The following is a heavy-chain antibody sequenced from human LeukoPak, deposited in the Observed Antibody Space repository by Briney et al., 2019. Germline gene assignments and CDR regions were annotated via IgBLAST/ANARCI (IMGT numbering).Heavy chain of an antibody. Sequence: GGSLRLSCAASGFTFSSYAMSWVRQAPEKGLEWVSAISGSGGSTYYADSVKGRFTISRDNSKNTLYLQMNSLRAEDTAVYYCAKRPSGSYYTQYYFDYWGQGTLVTVSS. CDR3: AKRPSGSYYTQYYFDY. CDR1: GFTFSSYA. D-gene: IGHD3-10*01. V-gene: IGHV3-23*01. CDR2: ISGSGGST. J-gene: IGHJ4*02.